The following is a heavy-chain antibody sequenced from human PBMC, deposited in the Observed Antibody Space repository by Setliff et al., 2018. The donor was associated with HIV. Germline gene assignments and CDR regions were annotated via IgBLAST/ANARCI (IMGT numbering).Heavy chain of an antibody. J-gene: IGHJ6*03. D-gene: IGHD6-13*01. CDR1: GLTDTYNY. CDR2: IYAGGST. V-gene: IGHV3-53*01. CDR3: ARASSSSWYKFNLYYYYYYMDV. Sequence: LRLSCAASGLTDTYNYMSWVRQAPGKGLEWVSVIYAGGSTYYADSVKGRFTISRDNSKNMLYLQMDSLRAEDTAVYYCARASSSSWYKFNLYYYYYYMDVWGKGTTVTVSS.